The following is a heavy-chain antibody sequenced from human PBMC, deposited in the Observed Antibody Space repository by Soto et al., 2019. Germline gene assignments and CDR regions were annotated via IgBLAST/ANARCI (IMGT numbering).Heavy chain of an antibody. CDR1: GGSVSSGSYY. D-gene: IGHD2-2*01. V-gene: IGHV4-61*01. CDR2: IYYSGST. Sequence: QVQLQESGPGLVKPSETLSLTCTVSGGSVSSGSYYWSWIRQPPGKGLEWIGYIYYSGSTNYNPSLKSRVTISVDTSKNQFSLKRSSVTAADTAVYYCARDLVVPAADRDNWFDPWGQGTLVTVSS. CDR3: ARDLVVPAADRDNWFDP. J-gene: IGHJ5*02.